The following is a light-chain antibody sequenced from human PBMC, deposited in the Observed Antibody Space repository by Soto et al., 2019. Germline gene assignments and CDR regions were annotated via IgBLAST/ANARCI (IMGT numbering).Light chain of an antibody. CDR1: QSISSW. CDR3: QQYNSYPLT. Sequence: DIQMTQSPSTLSSSVGYRVTITCLASQSISSWLAWYQQKPGKAPKLLIYKASSLESGVPSRFSGSGSGTEFTLTISSLQPDDFATYYCQQYNSYPLTFDGGTKVDIK. V-gene: IGKV1-5*03. J-gene: IGKJ4*01. CDR2: KAS.